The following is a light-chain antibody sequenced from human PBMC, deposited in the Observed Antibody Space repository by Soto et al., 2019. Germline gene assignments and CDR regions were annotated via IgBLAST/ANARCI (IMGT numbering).Light chain of an antibody. J-gene: IGLJ3*02. CDR2: EVS. Sequence: QSALTQAASVSGSPGQSITISCTGTSSDIGGSDYVSWYQKHPGKAPKVIIYEVSDGPSGVSDRFSDSKSGNTASLTISGLQAEDEADYYCSSYVTSGTLVFGGGTKLTVL. V-gene: IGLV2-14*01. CDR3: SSYVTSGTLV. CDR1: SSDIGGSDY.